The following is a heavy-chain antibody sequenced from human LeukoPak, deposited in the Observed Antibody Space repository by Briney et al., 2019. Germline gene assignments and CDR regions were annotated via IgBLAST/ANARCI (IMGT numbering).Heavy chain of an antibody. CDR3: ARDLSFSPDH. J-gene: IGHJ5*02. CDR2: VSPDGNLA. CDR1: GFTLSSSW. Sequence: GGSLRLSCAGSGFTLSSSWMHWVRQAPGKGPVWVAHVSPDGNLANYADSVKGRFIISRDNAKNTLFLQMNSLRAEDTAVYYCARDLSFSPDHWGQGPLVTVSS. V-gene: IGHV3-74*01.